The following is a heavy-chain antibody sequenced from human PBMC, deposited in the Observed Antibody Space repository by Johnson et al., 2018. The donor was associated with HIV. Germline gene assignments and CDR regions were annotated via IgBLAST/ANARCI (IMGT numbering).Heavy chain of an antibody. CDR1: GFTFSSYG. Sequence: QVQLVESGGGVVQPGRSLRLSCVGSGFTFSSYGMHWVRQAPGKGLEWVAVISYDGSNKYYADSVKGRFTISRDNSKNTLYLQMNSLRAEDTAVYYCAKDGGRLRTDAFDIWGQGTMVTVSS. D-gene: IGHD2-15*01. CDR2: ISYDGSNK. V-gene: IGHV3-30*18. J-gene: IGHJ3*02. CDR3: AKDGGRLRTDAFDI.